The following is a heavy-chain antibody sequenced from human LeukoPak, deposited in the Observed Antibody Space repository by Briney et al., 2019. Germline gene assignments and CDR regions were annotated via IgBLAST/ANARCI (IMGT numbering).Heavy chain of an antibody. D-gene: IGHD3-16*01. Sequence: GGSLRLSCAVSGFTFSRYSMNWARQAPGKGLEWVASINHNGNVNYYVDSVKGRFTISRDNAKNSLYLQMSNLRAEDTAVYFCARGGGLDVWGQGATVTVSS. J-gene: IGHJ6*02. V-gene: IGHV3-7*03. CDR3: ARGGGLDV. CDR1: GFTFSRYS. CDR2: INHNGNVN.